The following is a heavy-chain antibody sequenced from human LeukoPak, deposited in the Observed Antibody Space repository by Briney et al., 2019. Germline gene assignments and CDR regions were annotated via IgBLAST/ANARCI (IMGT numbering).Heavy chain of an antibody. CDR2: TYHTGAT. CDR1: GYSISSGYF. Sequence: SETLSLTCAVSGYSISSGYFWVWIRQPPGKGLQWIGSTYHTGATYYNPSLTSPVTISIDTSKNQFSLELNSVTAADTAVYYCARDLGLTISANWFDPWGQGTLVTVSS. J-gene: IGHJ5*02. D-gene: IGHD3-9*01. V-gene: IGHV4-38-2*02. CDR3: ARDLGLTISANWFDP.